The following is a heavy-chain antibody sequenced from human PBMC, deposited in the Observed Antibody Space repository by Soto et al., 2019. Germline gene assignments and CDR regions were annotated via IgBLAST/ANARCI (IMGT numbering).Heavy chain of an antibody. CDR1: GYSIGSYY. Sequence: SETLSLTCTVSGYSIGSYYWSWILQPPGKGLEWIGYIYFSGSTDYKPSLKSRVTISVDRSKNQVSLRLSSVTAADTAVYYCARTPTLTPKEGQDYWGQGTPVTVS. CDR3: ARTPTLTPKEGQDY. J-gene: IGHJ4*02. D-gene: IGHD1-1*01. V-gene: IGHV4-59*01. CDR2: IYFSGST.